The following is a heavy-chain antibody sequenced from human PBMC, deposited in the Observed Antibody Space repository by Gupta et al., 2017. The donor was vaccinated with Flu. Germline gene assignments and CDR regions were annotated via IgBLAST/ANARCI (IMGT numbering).Heavy chain of an antibody. CDR3: ARAGSGWNFDY. Sequence: EVQLSESGGGLEQPGGSLRLSCTASGFTFISYAMGWVRQAPGKGLVWVSAINGGGIGTQYAGSVKGRFTISRDNAKNTLYLQMNSLRVEDTAVYYCARAGSGWNFDYWGQGALVTVSS. V-gene: IGHV3-23*01. CDR2: INGGGIGT. J-gene: IGHJ4*02. D-gene: IGHD6-19*01. CDR1: GFTFISYA.